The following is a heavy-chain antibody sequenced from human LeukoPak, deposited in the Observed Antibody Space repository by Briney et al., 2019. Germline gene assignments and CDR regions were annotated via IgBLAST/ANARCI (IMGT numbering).Heavy chain of an antibody. Sequence: GGSLRLSCAASGFTFSSYAMSWVRQAPGKGLEWVSAISGSGGSTYYADSVKGRFTISRDNSKNTLYLQMNSLRAEDTAVYYCARASIVVVPAASDYWGQGTLVTVSS. CDR3: ARASIVVVPAASDY. CDR2: ISGSGGST. V-gene: IGHV3-23*01. D-gene: IGHD2-2*01. CDR1: GFTFSSYA. J-gene: IGHJ4*02.